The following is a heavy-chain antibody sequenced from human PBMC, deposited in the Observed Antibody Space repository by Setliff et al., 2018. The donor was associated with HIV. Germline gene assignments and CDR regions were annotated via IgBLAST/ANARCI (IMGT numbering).Heavy chain of an antibody. D-gene: IGHD1-26*01. CDR1: GYSFTKYG. CDR2: IHAGSGDT. CDR3: ARGHLGIAY. V-gene: IGHV1-3*01. J-gene: IGHJ4*02. Sequence: ASVKVSCKASGYSFTKYGIQWVRQAPGQRLEWMGWIHAGSGDTQYSQKFQGRVTITRDTSASTVYMELSSLRSEDTAMYYCARGHLGIAYWGQGTMVTVSS.